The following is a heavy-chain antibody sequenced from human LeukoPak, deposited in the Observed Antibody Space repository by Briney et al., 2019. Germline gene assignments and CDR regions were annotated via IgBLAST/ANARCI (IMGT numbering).Heavy chain of an antibody. CDR1: GGSINSYY. J-gene: IGHJ6*03. CDR3: ASSYYYYYMDV. CDR2: IYTSGST. Sequence: SETLSLTCTVSGGSINSYYWSWIRQPAGKGLEWIGRIYTSGSTNYNPSLKSRVTISVDTSKNQFSLKLSSVTAADTAVYYCASSYYYYYMDVWGKGTTVTISS. V-gene: IGHV4-4*07.